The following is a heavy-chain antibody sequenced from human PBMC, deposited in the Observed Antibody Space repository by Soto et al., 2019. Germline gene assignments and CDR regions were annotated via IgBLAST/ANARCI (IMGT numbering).Heavy chain of an antibody. Sequence: EVQLLESGGGLVQPGGSLRLSCAASGFTFSSYAMSWVRQAPGKGLEWVSAISGRGGSTYYEDSLKGRFTISRDNSKNKLYLHMNSLSAEDTAVYYCAKVGTSRFRYYYYCMYVCGQVTTVTVSS. CDR3: AKVGTSRFRYYYYCMYV. CDR2: ISGRGGST. CDR1: GFTFSSYA. V-gene: IGHV3-23*01. D-gene: IGHD1-1*01. J-gene: IGHJ6*02.